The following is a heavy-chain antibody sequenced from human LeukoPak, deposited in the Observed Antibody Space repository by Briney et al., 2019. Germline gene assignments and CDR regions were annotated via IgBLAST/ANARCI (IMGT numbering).Heavy chain of an antibody. Sequence: PGGSLRLSCAASGFTFSSYAMSWVRQAPGKGLEWVSAISGSGGSTYYADSVKGRFTISRDNSKNTLYLQMNSLRAEDTAVYYCAKDSSPSYYGSGSFFDYWGQGTLVTVSS. V-gene: IGHV3-23*01. CDR2: ISGSGGST. CDR3: AKDSSPSYYGSGSFFDY. CDR1: GFTFSSYA. D-gene: IGHD3-10*01. J-gene: IGHJ4*02.